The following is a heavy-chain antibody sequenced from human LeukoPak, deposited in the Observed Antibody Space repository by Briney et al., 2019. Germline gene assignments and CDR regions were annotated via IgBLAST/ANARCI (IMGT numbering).Heavy chain of an antibody. D-gene: IGHD1-26*01. CDR1: GYSISSGYY. Sequence: SETLSLTCTVSGYSISSGYYWGWIRQPPGKGLERIGSIYHSGSTYYNPSLKSRVTISVDTSKNQFSLKLSSVTAADTAVYYCARDREGGSYYSYDAFDIWGQGTMVTVSS. J-gene: IGHJ3*02. V-gene: IGHV4-38-2*02. CDR3: ARDREGGSYYSYDAFDI. CDR2: IYHSGST.